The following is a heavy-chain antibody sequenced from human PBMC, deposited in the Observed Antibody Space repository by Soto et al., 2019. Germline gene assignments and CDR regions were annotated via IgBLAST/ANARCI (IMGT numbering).Heavy chain of an antibody. CDR3: ARALTAANAFDI. V-gene: IGHV1-69*13. J-gene: IGHJ3*02. CDR2: IIPIFGTA. Sequence: SVKVSCKASGGTFSSYAISWVRQAPGQGLEWMGGIIPIFGTANYAQKFQGRVTITADESTSTAYMELSSLRSEDTAVYYCARALTAANAFDIWGQGTMVTVSS. D-gene: IGHD2-21*02. CDR1: GGTFSSYA.